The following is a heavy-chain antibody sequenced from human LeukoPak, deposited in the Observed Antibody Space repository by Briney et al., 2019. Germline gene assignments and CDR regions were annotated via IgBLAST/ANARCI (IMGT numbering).Heavy chain of an antibody. V-gene: IGHV4-59*08. CDR1: GGSISSYY. CDR2: IYYSGSA. CDR3: ARHSRGYGSFDY. Sequence: SETLSLTCTVSGGSISSYYWSWIRQSPGKGLECIGQIYYSGSAKYNPSLKNRLTISLDTSKNQFSLKLSSVTAADTAIYYCARHSRGYGSFDYWGQGTLVTVSS. J-gene: IGHJ4*02. D-gene: IGHD5-12*01.